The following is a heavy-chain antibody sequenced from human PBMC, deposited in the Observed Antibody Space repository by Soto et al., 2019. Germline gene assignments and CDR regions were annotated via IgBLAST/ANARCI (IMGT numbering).Heavy chain of an antibody. Sequence: ASVKVSCKASGGTFSSYAMSWVRQAPGQGLEWMGGIIPIFGTANYAQKFQGRVTITADESTSTAYMELSSLRSEDTAVYYCARALSSSTYYYGMDVWGQGTTVTVSS. CDR2: IIPIFGTA. V-gene: IGHV1-69*13. CDR3: ARALSSSTYYYGMDV. CDR1: GGTFSSYA. J-gene: IGHJ6*02. D-gene: IGHD6-6*01.